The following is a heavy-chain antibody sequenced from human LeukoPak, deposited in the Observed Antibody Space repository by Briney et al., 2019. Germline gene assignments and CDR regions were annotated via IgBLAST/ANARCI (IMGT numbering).Heavy chain of an antibody. Sequence: PGGSLRLSCAASGFTFSSYGMSWVRQAPGKGLEWVSAISGSGGSTYYADSVKGRFTISRDKSKNTLYLQMTTLRAEDTAVYYCASSGWSLYNWFDPWGQGTLVTVSS. D-gene: IGHD6-19*01. J-gene: IGHJ5*02. CDR2: ISGSGGST. CDR3: ASSGWSLYNWFDP. V-gene: IGHV3-23*01. CDR1: GFTFSSYG.